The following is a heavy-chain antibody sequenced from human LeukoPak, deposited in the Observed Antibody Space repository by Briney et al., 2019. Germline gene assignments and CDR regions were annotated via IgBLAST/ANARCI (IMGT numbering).Heavy chain of an antibody. CDR1: GFTFSGYW. CDR2: IKQDGTEK. Sequence: GRSLRLSCAASGFTFSGYWMTWVRQAPGKGLEWVANIKQDGTEKYYVDSVKGRLSISRDNAKNSLYLQMNSLRDEDTAVYYCTRGRYNDYWGQGTLVTVSS. D-gene: IGHD2-2*02. CDR3: TRGRYNDY. V-gene: IGHV3-7*01. J-gene: IGHJ4*02.